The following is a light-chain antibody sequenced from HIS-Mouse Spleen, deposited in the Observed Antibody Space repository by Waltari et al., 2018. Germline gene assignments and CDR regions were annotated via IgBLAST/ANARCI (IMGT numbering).Light chain of an antibody. CDR1: ALPKKY. V-gene: IGLV3-10*01. Sequence: SYELTQPPSVSVSPGQTARIPCSGVALPKKYAYWYQQKPGQATVLVIYEDSKRPSGIPERFSGSSSGTMATLTISGAQVEDEADYYCYSTDSSGNHRVFGGGTKLTVL. CDR2: EDS. J-gene: IGLJ2*01. CDR3: YSTDSSGNHRV.